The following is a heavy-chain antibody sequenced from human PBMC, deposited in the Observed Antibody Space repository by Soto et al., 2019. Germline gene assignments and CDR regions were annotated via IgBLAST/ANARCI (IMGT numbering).Heavy chain of an antibody. CDR1: GFTFSSYS. V-gene: IGHV3-21*01. Sequence: ESGGGLVKPGGSLRLSCAASGFTFSSYSMNWVRQAPGKGLEWVSSISSSSSYIYYADSVKGRFTISRDNAKNSLYLQMNSLRAEDTAVYYCARGSGLTIQGVTDAFDIWGQGTMVTVSS. D-gene: IGHD3-3*01. J-gene: IGHJ3*02. CDR2: ISSSSSYI. CDR3: ARGSGLTIQGVTDAFDI.